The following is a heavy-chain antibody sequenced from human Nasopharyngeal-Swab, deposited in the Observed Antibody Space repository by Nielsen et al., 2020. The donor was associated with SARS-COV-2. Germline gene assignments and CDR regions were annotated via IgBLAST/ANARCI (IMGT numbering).Heavy chain of an antibody. CDR3: AKGDDILTGYCTEYD. J-gene: IGHJ4*02. CDR2: ISGSGGST. CDR1: GFTFSSYS. V-gene: IGHV3-23*01. Sequence: LKISCAASGFTFSSYSMNWVRQAPGKGLEWVSAISGSGGSTYYADSVKGRFTISRDNSKNTLYLQMNSLRAEDTAVYYCAKGDDILTGYCTEYDWGQGTLVTVSS. D-gene: IGHD3-9*01.